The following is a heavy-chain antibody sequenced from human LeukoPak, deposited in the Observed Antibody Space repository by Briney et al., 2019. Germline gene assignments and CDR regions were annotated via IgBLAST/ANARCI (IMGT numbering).Heavy chain of an antibody. CDR3: ATDSSSWKGLGC. CDR1: GYTFTSYA. CDR2: INAGDGNT. V-gene: IGHV1-3*01. D-gene: IGHD6-13*01. Sequence: GASVKVSCKASGYTFTSYAMHWVRQAPGQRLEWMGWINAGDGNTKYSQKFQGRVTITRDTSASTAYMELSSLRSEDTAVYYCATDSSSWKGLGCWGQGTLVTVSS. J-gene: IGHJ4*02.